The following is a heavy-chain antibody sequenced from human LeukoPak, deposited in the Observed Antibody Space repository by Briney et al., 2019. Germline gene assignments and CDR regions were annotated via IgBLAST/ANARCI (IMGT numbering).Heavy chain of an antibody. V-gene: IGHV4-4*07. J-gene: IGHJ2*01. CDR2: IYTSGGT. D-gene: IGHD3-22*01. Sequence: SSETLSLTCTVSGGSIRNYYWSWIRQPAGKGLEWVGQIYTSGGTYYNPSLKSRVTMSVDSTKNQFSLKVSSVNAADTAVYYCARNYCDSGGYHYWYFDLWGRGTLVTVSS. CDR1: GGSIRNYY. CDR3: ARNYCDSGGYHYWYFDL.